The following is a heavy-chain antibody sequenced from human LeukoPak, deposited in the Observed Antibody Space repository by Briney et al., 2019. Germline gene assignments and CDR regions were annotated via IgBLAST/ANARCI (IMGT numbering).Heavy chain of an antibody. V-gene: IGHV1-69*05. D-gene: IGHD3-10*01. J-gene: IGHJ4*02. CDR2: IIPIFGTA. CDR3: SRGQQYPYGPEFDY. CDR1: GGTFSSYA. Sequence: SVKVSCKASGGTFSSYAISWVRQAPGQGLEWMGRIIPIFGTANYAQKFQGRVTITTDESTSTAYMELSSLRSEDTAVYYCSRGQQYPYGPEFDYWGQGTLVTVSS.